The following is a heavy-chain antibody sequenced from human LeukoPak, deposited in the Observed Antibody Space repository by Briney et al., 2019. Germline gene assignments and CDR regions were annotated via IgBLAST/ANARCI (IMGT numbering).Heavy chain of an antibody. CDR3: ARLVYYDFWSGSFDY. D-gene: IGHD3-3*01. J-gene: IGHJ4*02. CDR1: GGSISSYY. V-gene: IGHV4-59*08. CDR2: IYYSGST. Sequence: SETLSLTCTVSGGSISSYYWSWIRQPPVKGLEWIGYIYYSGSTNYNPSLKSRVTISVDTSKNQFSLKLSSVTAADTAVYYCARLVYYDFWSGSFDYWGQGTLVTVSS.